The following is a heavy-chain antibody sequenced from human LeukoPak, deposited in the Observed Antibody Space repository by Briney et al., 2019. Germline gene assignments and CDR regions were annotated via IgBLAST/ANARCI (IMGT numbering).Heavy chain of an antibody. CDR3: ARVLDYDILTGYYPQIDY. CDR2: INHSGST. Sequence: SETLSLTCAVYGGSFSGYYRSWIRQPPGKGLEWIGEINHSGSTNYNPSLKSRVTISVDTSKNQFSLKLSSVTAADTAVYYCARVLDYDILTGYYPQIDYWGQGTLVTVSS. D-gene: IGHD3-9*01. CDR1: GGSFSGYY. J-gene: IGHJ4*02. V-gene: IGHV4-34*01.